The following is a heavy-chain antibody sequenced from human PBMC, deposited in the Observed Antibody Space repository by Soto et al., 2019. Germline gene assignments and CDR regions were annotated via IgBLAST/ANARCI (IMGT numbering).Heavy chain of an antibody. V-gene: IGHV4-4*02. Sequence: SSETLSLTCPVSNASIIMLKWWTWVRQTPGKGLEWIGEIYHSGSINHNPSLKSRVTMSVDKSKNQFSLKMTSVTAADTGVYYCASKFGELLADAFDIWGKGTVVT. CDR2: IYHSGSI. CDR1: NASIIMLKW. D-gene: IGHD3-10*01. J-gene: IGHJ3*02. CDR3: ASKFGELLADAFDI.